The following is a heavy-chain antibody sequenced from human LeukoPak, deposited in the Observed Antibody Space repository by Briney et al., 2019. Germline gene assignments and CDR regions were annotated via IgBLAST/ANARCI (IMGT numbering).Heavy chain of an antibody. Sequence: GGSLRLSCAVSGFTFSSYEMIWVRQAPGKGLEWVSYISSSGNTMYYEDSVKGRFTISRDNSKNTLYLQMNSLTAEDTAMYYCGRDLNWGAFDIRGLGTLVTVSS. D-gene: IGHD7-27*01. CDR2: ISSSGNTM. CDR1: GFTFSSYE. J-gene: IGHJ3*02. CDR3: GRDLNWGAFDI. V-gene: IGHV3-48*03.